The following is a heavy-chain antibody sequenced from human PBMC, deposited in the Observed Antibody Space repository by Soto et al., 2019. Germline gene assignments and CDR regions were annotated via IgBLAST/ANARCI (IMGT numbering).Heavy chain of an antibody. Sequence: QVQLQESGPGLVKPSGTLSLTCAVSSGSISSSNWWSWVRQPPGKGLEWIGEIYHSGSTNYNPSLNSRVSISVDKSKNQFSLKLSSVTAADTAVYYCASIPGLVNWFDPWGQGTLVTVSS. V-gene: IGHV4-4*02. CDR1: SGSISSSNW. J-gene: IGHJ5*02. D-gene: IGHD6-19*01. CDR2: IYHSGST. CDR3: ASIPGLVNWFDP.